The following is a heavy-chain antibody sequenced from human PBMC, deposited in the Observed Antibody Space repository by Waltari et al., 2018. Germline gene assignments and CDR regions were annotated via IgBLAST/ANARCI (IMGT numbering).Heavy chain of an antibody. Sequence: EVQLVESGGGLIQPGGSLRLSCAASGFTVSRNYMTWVRQAPGKGLEWVAIIYSGGNTYSADSLKGRFTISRDNSKNTVFLQISSLRAEDTAVYYCARDQQVALMNYFGMDVWGQGTTVTVSS. J-gene: IGHJ6*02. CDR1: GFTVSRNY. D-gene: IGHD2-8*01. CDR2: IYSGGNT. CDR3: ARDQQVALMNYFGMDV. V-gene: IGHV3-53*01.